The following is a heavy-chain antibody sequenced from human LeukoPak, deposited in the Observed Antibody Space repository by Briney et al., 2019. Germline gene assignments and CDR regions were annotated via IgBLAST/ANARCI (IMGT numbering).Heavy chain of an antibody. CDR1: EFTFSSYT. V-gene: IGHV3-21*01. J-gene: IGHJ4*02. CDR2: ISSSSSYI. D-gene: IGHD4-17*01. CDR3: ARMNFYGDYCDY. Sequence: PGGSLRLSCAASEFTFSSYTMKWVRQAPGKGLEWVSSISSSSSYIYYADSVKGRFTISRDKAKNSLYRQMNSLRAEDTAVYYCARMNFYGDYCDYWGQGTLVTVSS.